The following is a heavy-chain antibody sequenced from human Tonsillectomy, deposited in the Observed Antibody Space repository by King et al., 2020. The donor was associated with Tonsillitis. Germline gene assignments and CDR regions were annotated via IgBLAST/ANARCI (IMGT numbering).Heavy chain of an antibody. CDR3: ARGLRRSDSSLYSH. CDR1: GFRFSSYW. D-gene: IGHD3-22*01. J-gene: IGHJ4*02. CDR2: IYPGDSDT. V-gene: IGHV5-51*01. Sequence: QLVQSGAEVKKPGESLKISCKGSGFRFSSYWIGWVRQMPGKGLEWMGIIYPGDSDTRVSPSFQGQVTISADQSISTTYLQWSSLKASDTAMYYCARGLRRSDSSLYSHWGQGTLVTVPS.